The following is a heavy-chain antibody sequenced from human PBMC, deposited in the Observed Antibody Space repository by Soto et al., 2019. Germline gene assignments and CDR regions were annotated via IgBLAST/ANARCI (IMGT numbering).Heavy chain of an antibody. CDR1: GGSISSVGYY. CDR2: THYGGST. CDR3: ARGYYDILTGYIDY. D-gene: IGHD3-9*01. V-gene: IGHV4-31*03. J-gene: IGHJ4*02. Sequence: PSETLSLTCTVSGGSISSVGYYWNWIRQHPGKGLEWIGYTHYGGSTFYSPSLKSRLIISLDTSKNQFSLKLSSVTAADTAVYYCARGYYDILTGYIDYWGQGTLVTVS.